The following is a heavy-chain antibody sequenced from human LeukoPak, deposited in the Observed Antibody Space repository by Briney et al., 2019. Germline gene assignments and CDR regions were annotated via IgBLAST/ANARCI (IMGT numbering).Heavy chain of an antibody. D-gene: IGHD3-3*01. J-gene: IGHJ4*02. CDR3: ARDNPVLRFLEWLSVFDY. V-gene: IGHV3-21*01. CDR1: GFTFSSYS. CDR2: ISSSSSYI. Sequence: GGSLRLSCAASGFTFSSYSMNSVRQAPGKGLEWVSSISSSSSYIYYADSVKGRFTISRDNAKNSLYLQMNSLRAEDTAVYYCARDNPVLRFLEWLSVFDYWGQGTLVTVSS.